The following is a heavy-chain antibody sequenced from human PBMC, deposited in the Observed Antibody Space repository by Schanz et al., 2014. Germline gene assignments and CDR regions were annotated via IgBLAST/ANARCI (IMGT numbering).Heavy chain of an antibody. CDR2: ISGSGGST. J-gene: IGHJ4*02. D-gene: IGHD5-18*01. Sequence: EVQLVESGGGLVQPGGSLRLSCTASGFTFSDYWMSWVRQAPGKGLEWVSAISGSGGSTYYADSVKGRFTISRDNSKNTLYLQMNSLRAEDTAVYYCVRVSFADPRLYRGMDRDIDYWGQGTLVTVSS. CDR1: GFTFSDYW. CDR3: VRVSFADPRLYRGMDRDIDY. V-gene: IGHV3-23*04.